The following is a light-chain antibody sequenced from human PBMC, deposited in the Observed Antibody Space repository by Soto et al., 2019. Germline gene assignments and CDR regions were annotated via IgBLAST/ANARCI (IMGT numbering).Light chain of an antibody. V-gene: IGLV1-51*01. CDR1: NSNVGNNF. J-gene: IGLJ2*01. CDR2: DTN. Sequence: QSVLTQPPSVSAAPGQRVTISCSGNNSNVGNNFVSWYQQFPGTAPKLLIYDTNKRPSGIPDRFSGSKTGTSATLGITGLQRGGEGDYYYEQWGSGRRAGIFGGGTTLTAL. CDR3: EQWGSGRRAGI.